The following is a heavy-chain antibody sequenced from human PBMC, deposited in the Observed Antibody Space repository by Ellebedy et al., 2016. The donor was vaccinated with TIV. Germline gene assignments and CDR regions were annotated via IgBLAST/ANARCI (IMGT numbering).Heavy chain of an antibody. D-gene: IGHD6-19*01. V-gene: IGHV3-23*01. CDR3: AKGRGGGSDSSAPRYYFDS. J-gene: IGHJ4*02. Sequence: PGGSLRLSCAASGFTFNSYAMSWVRQAPGKGLEWVSTISHTGSRTYYANSVEGRFIISRDNSKRTLYLQMNSLRAEDTAVHYCAKGRGGGSDSSAPRYYFDSWGLGTLVTVSS. CDR1: GFTFNSYA. CDR2: ISHTGSRT.